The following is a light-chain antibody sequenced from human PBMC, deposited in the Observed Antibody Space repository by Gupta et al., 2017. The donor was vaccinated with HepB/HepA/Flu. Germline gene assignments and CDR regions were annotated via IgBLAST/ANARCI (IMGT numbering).Light chain of an antibody. CDR1: QSVLSSSDNKNY. J-gene: IGKJ4*01. V-gene: IGKV4-1*01. CDR2: WAS. Sequence: DIVMTQSPYSLTVSLGERATINCKSSQSVLSSSDNKNYLAWLQQKPGQPPKRLISWASTRESGVPDRFSGSGSGTDFTLTIDGLQAEDVALYYCHQHYSAPLTFGGGTKVEIK. CDR3: HQHYSAPLT.